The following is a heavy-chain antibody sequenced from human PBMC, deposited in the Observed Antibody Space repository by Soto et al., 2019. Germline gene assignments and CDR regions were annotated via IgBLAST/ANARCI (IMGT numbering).Heavy chain of an antibody. CDR2: ISGSGGST. CDR1: GFTFSSYA. J-gene: IGHJ6*01. V-gene: IGHV3-23*01. D-gene: IGHD6-19*01. CDR3: AKGIAVAGYYYYGMDV. Sequence: WGSLRLSCAASGFTFSSYAMIFLRNAPVKWREWVSAISGSGGSTYYADSVKGRFTISRDNSKNTLYLQMTSLRAEDTAVYYCAKGIAVAGYYYYGMDVWGKGTTVTVSS.